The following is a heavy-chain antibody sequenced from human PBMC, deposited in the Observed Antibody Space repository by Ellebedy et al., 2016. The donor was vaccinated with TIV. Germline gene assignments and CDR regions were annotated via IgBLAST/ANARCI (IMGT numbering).Heavy chain of an antibody. D-gene: IGHD6-6*01. J-gene: IGHJ4*02. CDR3: ARASAARVAIHY. CDR2: IYDSGSS. Sequence: MPSETLSLTCTVSGGSISSGGYYWTWIRQHPGKGLEWIGYIYDSGSSYYNPSLKSRVTISIDTSKHPFSLKLSSVTAADTAVYYCARASAARVAIHYWGQGTLVTVSS. CDR1: GGSISSGGYY. V-gene: IGHV4-31*03.